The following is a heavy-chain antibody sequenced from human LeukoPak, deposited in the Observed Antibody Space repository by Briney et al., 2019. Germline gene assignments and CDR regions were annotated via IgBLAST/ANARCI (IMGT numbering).Heavy chain of an antibody. V-gene: IGHV3-30-3*01. Sequence: PGRSLRLSCAASGFTFSSYAMHWVRQDPGKGLEWVALISDHESGSNEYYAASVKGRFTISRDNSRKTLSLQMSTLRIEDTAVYYCARSGGYCGGEAQCDFTYWGQGTLVTVSS. CDR1: GFTFSSYA. CDR2: ISDHESGSNE. D-gene: IGHD2-21*01. J-gene: IGHJ4*02. CDR3: ARSGGYCGGEAQCDFTY.